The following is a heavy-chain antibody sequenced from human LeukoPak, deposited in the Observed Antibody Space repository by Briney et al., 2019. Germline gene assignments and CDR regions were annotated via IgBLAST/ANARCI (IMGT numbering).Heavy chain of an antibody. CDR1: GYTFTSYY. CDR2: INPSGGGT. Sequence: ASGKVSCKASGYTFTSYYMHWVRQAPGQGREWMGIINPSGGGTSYAQKFQGRVTMTREMSTSTVYIELSSLRCEDTAVYYCARPIRQWYFHLWGRGTLATVSS. CDR3: ARPIRQWYFHL. D-gene: IGHD3-10*01. J-gene: IGHJ2*01. V-gene: IGHV1-46*01.